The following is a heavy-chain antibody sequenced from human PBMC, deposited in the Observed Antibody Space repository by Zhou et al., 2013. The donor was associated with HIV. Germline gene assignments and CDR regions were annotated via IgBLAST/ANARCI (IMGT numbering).Heavy chain of an antibody. J-gene: IGHJ5*02. Sequence: QVQLVQSGAEVKKPGSSVKVSCKASGGMYGLSWVRKAPGQGLEWMGRILPGVGKAAYAAKFQGKVTIIADMSTSTAYMEMHSLTSEDTAVYYCVTGRGMVALAKGFDTWGQGTLITVSS. CDR3: VTGRGMVALAKGFDT. V-gene: IGHV1-69*04. CDR1: GGMYG. D-gene: IGHD1-26*01. CDR2: ILPGVGKA.